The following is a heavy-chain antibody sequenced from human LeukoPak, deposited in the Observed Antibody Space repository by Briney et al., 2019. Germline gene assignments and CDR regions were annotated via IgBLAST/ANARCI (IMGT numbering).Heavy chain of an antibody. Sequence: PGGSLRLSCAASGFPFNAYWMTWVRQAPGKGLEWVANIRQDGDTKYYVDSVKGRFTISRDNSKNTLYLQMNSLRAEDTAVYYCAKDERGYFDYWGQGTLVTVSS. CDR3: AKDERGYFDY. D-gene: IGHD3-10*01. J-gene: IGHJ4*02. CDR2: IRQDGDTK. V-gene: IGHV3-7*01. CDR1: GFPFNAYW.